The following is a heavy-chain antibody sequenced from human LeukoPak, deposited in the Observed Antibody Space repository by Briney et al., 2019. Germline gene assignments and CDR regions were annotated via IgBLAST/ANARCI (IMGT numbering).Heavy chain of an antibody. D-gene: IGHD2-15*01. CDR1: GGSISSYY. Sequence: SETLSLTCTVSGGSISSYYWSWIRQPPGKGLEWIGYIYYSGRTNYNPSLKSRVTISVDTSKTQFSLKLSSVTAADTAVYYCARAPVAATYWFDPWGQGTLVTVSS. CDR2: IYYSGRT. V-gene: IGHV4-59*01. CDR3: ARAPVAATYWFDP. J-gene: IGHJ5*02.